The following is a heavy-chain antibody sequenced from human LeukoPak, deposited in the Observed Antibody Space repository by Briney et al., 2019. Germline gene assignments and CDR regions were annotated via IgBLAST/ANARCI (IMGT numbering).Heavy chain of an antibody. V-gene: IGHV3-66*02. J-gene: IGHJ3*02. D-gene: IGHD2-2*01. Sequence: PGGSLRLSCAASGFTVSSNYMSWVRQAPGKGLEWVSVIYSGSSTYYADSVKGRFTISRDNSKNTLYLQMNSLRAEDTAVYYCARDKYADDAFDIWGQGTMVTVSS. CDR3: ARDKYADDAFDI. CDR2: IYSGSST. CDR1: GFTVSSNY.